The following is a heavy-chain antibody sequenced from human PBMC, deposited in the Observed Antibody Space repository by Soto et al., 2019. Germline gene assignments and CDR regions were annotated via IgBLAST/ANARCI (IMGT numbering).Heavy chain of an antibody. J-gene: IGHJ6*02. V-gene: IGHV4-4*07. CDR3: ARDGLLLWFGELYNYYGMDV. CDR2: IYTSGST. Sequence: PSETLSRTWTVSGGSISSYCWSWIRQPAGKGLEWIGRIYTSGSTNYNPSLKSRVTMSVDTSKNQFSLKLSSVTAADTAVYYCARDGLLLWFGELYNYYGMDVWGQGTTVTVSS. CDR1: GGSISSYC. D-gene: IGHD3-10*01.